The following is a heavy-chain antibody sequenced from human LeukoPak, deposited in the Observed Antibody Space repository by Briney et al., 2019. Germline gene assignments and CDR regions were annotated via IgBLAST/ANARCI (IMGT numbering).Heavy chain of an antibody. CDR3: ARRCSSTSCLGVADY. CDR1: GGSISSSSYY. Sequence: PETLSLTCTVSGGSISSSSYYWGWIRQPPGKGLEWIGSIYYSGSTYYNPSLKSRVTISVDTSKNQFSLKLSSVTAADTAVYYCARRCSSTSCLGVADYWGQGTLVTVSS. CDR2: IYYSGST. D-gene: IGHD2-2*01. V-gene: IGHV4-39*01. J-gene: IGHJ4*02.